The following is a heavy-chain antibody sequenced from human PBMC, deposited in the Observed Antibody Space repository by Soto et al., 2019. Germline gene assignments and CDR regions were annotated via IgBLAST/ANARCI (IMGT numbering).Heavy chain of an antibody. J-gene: IGHJ4*02. CDR3: AKARNYYDSSEGDN. V-gene: IGHV3-23*01. CDR2: ISGSGGST. Sequence: GGSLRLSCAASGFTFSTYAMSWVRQAPGKGLEWVSTISGSGGSTYYADSVKGRFTISRDNSKNTLCLQMNSLRAEDTAVYYCAKARNYYDSSEGDNWGQGTLVTVSS. CDR1: GFTFSTYA. D-gene: IGHD3-22*01.